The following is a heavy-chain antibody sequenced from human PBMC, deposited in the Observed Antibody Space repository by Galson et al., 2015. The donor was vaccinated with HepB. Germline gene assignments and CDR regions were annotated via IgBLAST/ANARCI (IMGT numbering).Heavy chain of an antibody. V-gene: IGHV1-18*04. CDR1: GYTFTSYG. Sequence: SCKASGYTFTSYGISWVRQAPGQGLEWMGWISAYNGNTNYAQKLQGRVTMTTDTSTSTAYMELRSLRSDDTAVYYCARDVEMATITGYWGQGTLVTVSS. J-gene: IGHJ4*02. CDR3: ARDVEMATITGY. CDR2: ISAYNGNT. D-gene: IGHD5-24*01.